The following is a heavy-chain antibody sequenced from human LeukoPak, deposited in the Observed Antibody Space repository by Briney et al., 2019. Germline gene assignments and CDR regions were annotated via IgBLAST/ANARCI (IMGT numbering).Heavy chain of an antibody. V-gene: IGHV3-23*01. D-gene: IGHD6-19*01. J-gene: IGHJ3*02. CDR1: GFTFSSYA. CDR3: AKTDSSGWYGRIFDI. CDR2: ISGSGGST. Sequence: GGSLRLSCAASGFTFSSYAMSWVRQAPGKGLEWVSAISGSGGSTYYADSVKGRFTISRDNSKNTLYLQMNSLRAEDTAVDYCAKTDSSGWYGRIFDIWGQGTMVTVSS.